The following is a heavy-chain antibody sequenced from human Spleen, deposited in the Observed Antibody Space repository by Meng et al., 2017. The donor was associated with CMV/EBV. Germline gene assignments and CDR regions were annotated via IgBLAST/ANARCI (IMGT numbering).Heavy chain of an antibody. CDR3: VTDSQQTLRAHEAFDI. D-gene: IGHD4-17*01. V-gene: IGHV3-15*01. Sequence: TFTKAWMSWVRQAPGKEPEWVGRIKSKNHGGTTDYAAFVKGRFTISRDDSKNTLYLQLNSLRTEDTAIYYCVTDSQQTLRAHEAFDIWGQGTMVTVSS. J-gene: IGHJ3*02. CDR2: IKSKNHGGTT. CDR1: TFTKAW.